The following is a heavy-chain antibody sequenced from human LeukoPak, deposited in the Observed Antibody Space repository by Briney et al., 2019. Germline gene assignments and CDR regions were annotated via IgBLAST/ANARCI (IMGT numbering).Heavy chain of an antibody. CDR1: GFTFSSYS. Sequence: GGSLRPSCAASGFTFSSYSMNWVRQAPGKGLEWVANIKQDGSEKYYVDSVKGRFIISRDNAKNSLYLQMNSLRAEDTAVYYCARHRRSYDSSGFYSFDAFDIWGQGTMVTVSS. J-gene: IGHJ3*02. CDR3: ARHRRSYDSSGFYSFDAFDI. V-gene: IGHV3-7*01. CDR2: IKQDGSEK. D-gene: IGHD3-22*01.